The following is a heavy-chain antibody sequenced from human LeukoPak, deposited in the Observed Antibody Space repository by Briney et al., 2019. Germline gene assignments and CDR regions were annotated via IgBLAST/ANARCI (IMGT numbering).Heavy chain of an antibody. Sequence: SDTLSLTCVVSGGSISRGGYFWSWIRQPPGKGLECIGYIQYSGSTNYNPSLKSRLSLSVDTSKNQFALKLSSVTAADTAVYYCACLVTASQFDYWGQGTLVTVSS. D-gene: IGHD4-23*01. V-gene: IGHV4-30-4*07. CDR1: GGSISRGGYF. CDR3: ACLVTASQFDY. J-gene: IGHJ4*02. CDR2: IQYSGST.